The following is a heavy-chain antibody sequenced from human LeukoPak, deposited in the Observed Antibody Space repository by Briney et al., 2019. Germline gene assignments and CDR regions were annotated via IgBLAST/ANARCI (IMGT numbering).Heavy chain of an antibody. CDR3: ARDKGSYSFDY. Sequence: GRSLRLSCAASGFTFSSYSMNWVRQAPGKGLEWVSYISSSSSTIYYADSVKGRFTISRDNAKNSLYLQMNSLRAEDTAVYYCARDKGSYSFDYWGQGTLVTVPS. D-gene: IGHD3-10*01. CDR2: ISSSSSTI. V-gene: IGHV3-48*01. J-gene: IGHJ4*02. CDR1: GFTFSSYS.